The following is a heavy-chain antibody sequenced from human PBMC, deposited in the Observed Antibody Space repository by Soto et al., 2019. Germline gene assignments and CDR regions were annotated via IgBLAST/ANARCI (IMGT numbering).Heavy chain of an antibody. J-gene: IGHJ1*01. Sequence: QVQLVESGGGVVQPGRSLRLSCTASGFSLSEYVMHWVRQAPGEGLEWVSGISVDGSSTHYADSVKGRFTISRDNSKNTLYLQMDSLTDEETTVYYCAREDESSGHAGTFHLWGQGTLLTVSS. CDR2: ISVDGSST. V-gene: IGHV3-30-3*01. CDR1: GFSLSEYV. D-gene: IGHD3-22*01. CDR3: AREDESSGHAGTFHL.